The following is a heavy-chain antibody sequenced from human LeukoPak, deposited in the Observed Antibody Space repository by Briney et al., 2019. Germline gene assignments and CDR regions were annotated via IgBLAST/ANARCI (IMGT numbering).Heavy chain of an antibody. CDR2: INPNSGGT. CDR3: APLEVQNDDAFDI. CDR1: GYTFSGYY. Sequence: GASVKVSCKASGYTFSGYYMHWVRQAPGQGLEWMGWINPNSGGTNYAQKFQGRVTMTRDTSISTAYMELSRLRSDDTAVYYCAPLEVQNDDAFDIWGQGTMATVSS. D-gene: IGHD1-1*01. J-gene: IGHJ3*02. V-gene: IGHV1-2*02.